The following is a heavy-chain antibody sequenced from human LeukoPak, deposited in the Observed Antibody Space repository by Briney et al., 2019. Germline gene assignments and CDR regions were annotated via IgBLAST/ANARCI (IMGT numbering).Heavy chain of an antibody. CDR3: AKDPHTGYSSSWYSGDWFDP. Sequence: GGSLRLSCAASGFTFSSYGMSWVRQAPGKGLEWVSAISGSGGSTYYADSVKGRFTISRDNSKNTLYLQMNSLRAEDTAVYYCAKDPHTGYSSSWYSGDWFDPWGQGTLVTVSS. CDR2: ISGSGGST. D-gene: IGHD6-13*01. CDR1: GFTFSSYG. J-gene: IGHJ5*02. V-gene: IGHV3-23*01.